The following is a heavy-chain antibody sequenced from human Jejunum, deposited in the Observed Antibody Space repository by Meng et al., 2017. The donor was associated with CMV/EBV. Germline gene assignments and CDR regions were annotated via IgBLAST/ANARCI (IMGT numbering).Heavy chain of an antibody. V-gene: IGHV3-74*01. CDR1: GFTFDIYW. D-gene: IGHD3-3*01. J-gene: IGHJ4*02. CDR2: INPDGTTT. CDR3: ARDWSGYIDY. Sequence: CAASGFTFDIYWMHWVRQAPGKGLVWVSRINPDGTTTNYADSVKGRFTISRDNAKNTLYLQMSGLRVEDTAVYYCARDWSGYIDYWGQGNLVTVLL.